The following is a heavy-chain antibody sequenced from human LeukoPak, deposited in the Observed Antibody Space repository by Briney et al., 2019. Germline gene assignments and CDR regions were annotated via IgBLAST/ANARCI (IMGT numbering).Heavy chain of an antibody. V-gene: IGHV4-59*10. CDR1: GGSFSGYY. CDR2: IYTSGST. Sequence: SETLSLTCAVYGGSFSGYYWSWIRQPAGKGLEWIGRIYTSGSTNYNPSLKSRVTISVDTSKNQFSLKLSSVTAADTAVYYCARGRSIGYSSSWANWFDPWGQGTLVTVSS. J-gene: IGHJ5*02. D-gene: IGHD6-13*01. CDR3: ARGRSIGYSSSWANWFDP.